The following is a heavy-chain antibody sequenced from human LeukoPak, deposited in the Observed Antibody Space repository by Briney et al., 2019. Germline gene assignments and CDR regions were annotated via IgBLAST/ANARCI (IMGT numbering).Heavy chain of an antibody. D-gene: IGHD7-27*01. CDR1: GASISPYY. Sequence: PSETLSLTCTVSGASISPYYWVWIRQPAGKGLEWIGRIFASGSTNYNPSLKSRVTMSVDTPKNQFSLKVSSVTAADTAVYYCARGQTGNHRYFDYWGQGTLVTVSS. V-gene: IGHV4-4*07. CDR2: IFASGST. J-gene: IGHJ4*02. CDR3: ARGQTGNHRYFDY.